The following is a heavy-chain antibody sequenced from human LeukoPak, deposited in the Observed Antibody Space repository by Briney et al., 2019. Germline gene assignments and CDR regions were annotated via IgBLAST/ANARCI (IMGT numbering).Heavy chain of an antibody. J-gene: IGHJ4*02. CDR1: GFTFSSYA. CDR3: ARGGGGAGLRFLEWLLFPLDY. V-gene: IGHV3-23*01. D-gene: IGHD3-3*01. Sequence: PGGSLRLSCAASGFTFSSYAMSWVRQAPGKGLEWVSAISGSGGSTYYADSVKGRFTISRDNSKNTLYLQMNSLRAEDTAVYYCARGGGGAGLRFLEWLLFPLDYWGQGTLVTVSS. CDR2: ISGSGGST.